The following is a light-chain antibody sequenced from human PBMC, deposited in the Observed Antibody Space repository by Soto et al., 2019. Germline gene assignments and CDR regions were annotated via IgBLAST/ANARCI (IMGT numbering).Light chain of an antibody. CDR3: QQRSNWPQFT. CDR1: QSVSSY. Sequence: EIVLTQSPATLSLSPGERATLSCRASQSVSSYLAWYQQKPGQAPRLLIYDASNRATGIPARFSGSGSGTDFTHTINRLEHEDFAVYYCQQRSNWPQFTFGPGTKGDIK. V-gene: IGKV3-11*01. CDR2: DAS. J-gene: IGKJ3*01.